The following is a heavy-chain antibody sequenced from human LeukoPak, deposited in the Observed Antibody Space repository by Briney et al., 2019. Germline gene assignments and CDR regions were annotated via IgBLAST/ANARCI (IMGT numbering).Heavy chain of an antibody. CDR2: IKSKTDGGTT. Sequence: GGSLRLSCAASGFTFSNALMSWVRQAPGKGLEWVGRIKSKTDGGTTDYAAPVKGRFTISRDDSKNTLYLQMNSLKTEDTAVYYCTTVSDGDYYYYYLDVWGKGTTVTVSS. CDR3: TTVSDGDYYYYYLDV. V-gene: IGHV3-15*01. CDR1: GFTFSNAL. J-gene: IGHJ6*03. D-gene: IGHD2-21*02.